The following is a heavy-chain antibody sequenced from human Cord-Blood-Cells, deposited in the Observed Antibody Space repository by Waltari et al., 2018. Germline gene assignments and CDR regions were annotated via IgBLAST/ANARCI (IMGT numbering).Heavy chain of an antibody. CDR3: AGGSVPRSSSPGVTGWFDP. CDR1: GGTFSSYA. V-gene: IGHV1-69*06. CDR2: IIPFFGTA. J-gene: IGHJ5*02. Sequence: QVQLVQSGAEVKKPGSSVKVSCKASGGTFSSYAISWVRQAPGQGLEWMGGIIPFFGTANYAQKFQGRVTITADKSTSTAYMELSSLRSEDTAVYYCAGGSVPRSSSPGVTGWFDPWGQGTLVTVSS. D-gene: IGHD6-6*01.